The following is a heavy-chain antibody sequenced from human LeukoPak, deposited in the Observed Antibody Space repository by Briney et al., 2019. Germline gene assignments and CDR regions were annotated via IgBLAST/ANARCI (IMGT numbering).Heavy chain of an antibody. J-gene: IGHJ4*02. V-gene: IGHV4-59*01. Sequence: ASETLSLTCTVSGGSISNYYWSWIRQPPGKGLEWIGYIYYSGTTNYNPSLKSRVTISVDTSKNQFSLKLNSVTAADTAVYYCARGVYIAAAQYGYWGQGTLVTVSS. CDR3: ARGVYIAAAQYGY. CDR2: IYYSGTT. D-gene: IGHD6-13*01. CDR1: GGSISNYY.